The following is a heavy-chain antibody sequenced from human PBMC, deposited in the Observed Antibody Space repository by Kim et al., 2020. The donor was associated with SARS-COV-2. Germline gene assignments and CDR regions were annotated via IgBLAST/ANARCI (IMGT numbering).Heavy chain of an antibody. CDR1: GFSFSSYA. J-gene: IGHJ4*02. D-gene: IGHD1-1*01. CDR2: VSAGGGST. V-gene: IGHV3-23*01. CDR3: ARDLKSWVQGPLDY. Sequence: GGSLRLSCAASGFSFSSYAMSWVRQAPGKGLEWVSGVSAGGGSTYYADSVKGRFTISRDRTLYLQMNSLRAEDTAVYYCARDLKSWVQGPLDYWGQGTLVTVSS.